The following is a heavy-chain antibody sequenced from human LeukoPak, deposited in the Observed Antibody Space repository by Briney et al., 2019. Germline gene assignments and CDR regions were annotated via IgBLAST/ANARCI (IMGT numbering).Heavy chain of an antibody. CDR3: ATWIVDGSLFDF. V-gene: IGHV3-48*03. CDR1: GFSLTTYE. J-gene: IGHJ4*02. D-gene: IGHD6-19*01. CDR2: ISSSGDTS. Sequence: PGGSLRLSCAASGFSLTTYEMNWVRQAPGKGLEWVSYISSSGDTSYYADSVKGRFTISSNNAKNSLPLQMNRLTDEATAVYYCATWIVDGSLFDFWGQGTLVSV.